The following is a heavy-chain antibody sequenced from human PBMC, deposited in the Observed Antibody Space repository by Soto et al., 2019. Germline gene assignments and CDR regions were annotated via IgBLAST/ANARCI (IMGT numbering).Heavy chain of an antibody. J-gene: IGHJ4*02. V-gene: IGHV3-23*01. CDR3: AKDRTPITMIVVVIYYFDY. CDR2: ISGSGGST. D-gene: IGHD3-22*01. CDR1: GFTFSSYA. Sequence: GGSLRLSCAASGFTFSSYAMSWVRQAPGKGLEWVSAISGSGGSTYYADSVKGRFTISRDNSKNTLYLQMNSLRAEDTAVYYCAKDRTPITMIVVVIYYFDYWGQGTLVTVSS.